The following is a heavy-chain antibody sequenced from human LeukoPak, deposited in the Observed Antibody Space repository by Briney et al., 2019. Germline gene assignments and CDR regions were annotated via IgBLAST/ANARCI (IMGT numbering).Heavy chain of an antibody. CDR2: IYHSGST. Sequence: SGTLSLTCAVSGGSISSSNWWSWVRQPPGKGLEWIGEIYHSGSTNYNPSLKSRVTISVDKSKNQFSLKLSSVTAADTAVYYCARGGGGIVVVPAAIAFDIWGQGTMVTVSS. CDR3: ARGGGGIVVVPAAIAFDI. V-gene: IGHV4-4*02. CDR1: GGSISSSNW. J-gene: IGHJ3*02. D-gene: IGHD2-2*01.